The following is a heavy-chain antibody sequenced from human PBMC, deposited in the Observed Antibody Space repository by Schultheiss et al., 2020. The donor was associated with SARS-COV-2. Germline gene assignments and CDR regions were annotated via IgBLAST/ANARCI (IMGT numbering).Heavy chain of an antibody. CDR1: GFTFSSYA. Sequence: GGSLRLSCAASGFTFSSYAMHWVRQAPGKGLEWVAVIWYDGSNKYYADSVKGRFTISRDNSKNTLYLQMNSLRAEDTAVYYCAKDDYGDQNWFDPWGQGTLVTVSS. CDR3: AKDDYGDQNWFDP. V-gene: IGHV3-30*07. D-gene: IGHD4-17*01. CDR2: IWYDGSNK. J-gene: IGHJ5*02.